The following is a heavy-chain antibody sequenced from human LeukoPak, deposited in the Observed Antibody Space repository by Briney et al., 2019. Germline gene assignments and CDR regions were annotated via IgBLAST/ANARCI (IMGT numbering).Heavy chain of an antibody. Sequence: EASAKVSCKASGYTFTGYYMHWVRQAPGQGLEWMGWINPNSGGTNYAQKFQGRVTMTRDTSISTAYMELSTLRSDDTAVYYCARDGEPPATWFDPWGQGTLVTVSS. CDR2: INPNSGGT. CDR3: ARDGEPPATWFDP. J-gene: IGHJ5*02. D-gene: IGHD1-14*01. CDR1: GYTFTGYY. V-gene: IGHV1-2*02.